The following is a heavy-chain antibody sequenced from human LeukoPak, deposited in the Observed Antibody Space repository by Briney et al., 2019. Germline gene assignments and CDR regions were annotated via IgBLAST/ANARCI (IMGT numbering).Heavy chain of an antibody. D-gene: IGHD1-1*01. Sequence: ASVKVSCKASGYTFTAQYLHWVRQAPGQGPEWMGWIYPKTGGTNLAQKFQGRVTMTRDTSISTGYMELSRLRSDDTAVYFCARDLDNLAGDIWGQGTLVIVSS. CDR2: IYPKTGGT. CDR3: ARDLDNLAGDI. J-gene: IGHJ3*02. CDR1: GYTFTAQY. V-gene: IGHV1-2*02.